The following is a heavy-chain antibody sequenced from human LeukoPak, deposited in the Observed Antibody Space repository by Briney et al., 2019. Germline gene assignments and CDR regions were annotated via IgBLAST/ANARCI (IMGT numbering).Heavy chain of an antibody. Sequence: SETLSLTCTVSGGSISSSSYYWGWIRQPPGKGLECIATIYYSGSTYYNPSLKSRVTISVDTSKNQFSLKLSSVTAVDTAVYYCARSLLYGSGPFDYWGQGTLVTVSS. V-gene: IGHV4-39*01. CDR1: GGSISSSSYY. CDR2: IYYSGST. D-gene: IGHD3-10*01. J-gene: IGHJ4*02. CDR3: ARSLLYGSGPFDY.